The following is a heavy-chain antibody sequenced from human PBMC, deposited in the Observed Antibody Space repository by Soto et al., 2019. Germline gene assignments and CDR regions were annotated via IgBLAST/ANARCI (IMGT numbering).Heavy chain of an antibody. CDR2: LKQEGSEK. D-gene: IGHD1-26*01. CDR1: GFTFSNYW. V-gene: IGHV3-7*03. CDR3: ARDVIGSYYFSDYYGMDV. Sequence: GGSLRLSCAASGFTFSNYWMSWVRQAPGKGLEWVANLKQEGSEKYYVGSVKGRLTLSRDNAKMSLYLQMNSLRAEDTAVYYCARDVIGSYYFSDYYGMDVWGQGTTVTVSS. J-gene: IGHJ6*02.